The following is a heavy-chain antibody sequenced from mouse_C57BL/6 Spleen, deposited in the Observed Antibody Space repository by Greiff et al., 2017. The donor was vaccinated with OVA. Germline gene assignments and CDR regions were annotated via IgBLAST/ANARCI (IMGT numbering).Heavy chain of an antibody. D-gene: IGHD2-4*01. J-gene: IGHJ3*01. CDR1: GFSFNTYA. CDR2: IGSKSINFAT. V-gene: IGHV10-1*01. Sequence: DVQLVESGGGLVQPKGSLKLSCAASGFSFNTYAMNWVRQAPGKGLEWFARIGSKSINFATYYAESVKDRFTSSREDSESMLYMQMNNLKTEDTAMYYCVRPYDYDGAWFAYWGQGTLVTVSA. CDR3: VRPYDYDGAWFAY.